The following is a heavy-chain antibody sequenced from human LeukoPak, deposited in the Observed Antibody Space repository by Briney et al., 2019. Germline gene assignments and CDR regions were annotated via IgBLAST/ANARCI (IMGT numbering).Heavy chain of an antibody. CDR3: APAGYSGYDPNWFDP. J-gene: IGHJ5*02. CDR2: TIPILGIA. V-gene: IGHV1-69*04. CDR1: GGTFSSYA. D-gene: IGHD5-12*01. Sequence: ASVKVSCKASGGTFSSYAISWVRQAPGQGLEWMGRTIPILGIANYAQKFQGRVTITADKSTSTAYMELSSLRSEDTAVYYCAPAGYSGYDPNWFDPWGQGTLVTVSS.